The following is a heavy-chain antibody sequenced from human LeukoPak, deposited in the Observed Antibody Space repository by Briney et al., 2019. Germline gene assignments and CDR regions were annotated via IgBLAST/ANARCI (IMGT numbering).Heavy chain of an antibody. J-gene: IGHJ5*02. D-gene: IGHD3-10*01. CDR1: GGSISSYY. CDR3: ARGFGSGSYYYGWFDP. Sequence: SETLSLTCTVSGGSISSYYWSWIRQSPGKGLEWIGFIHDSGSTYYTPSLKSRVTMSRDMSKKQFSLMLTSVTAADTAVYYCARGFGSGSYYYGWFDPWGQGTLVTVSS. CDR2: IHDSGST. V-gene: IGHV4-4*09.